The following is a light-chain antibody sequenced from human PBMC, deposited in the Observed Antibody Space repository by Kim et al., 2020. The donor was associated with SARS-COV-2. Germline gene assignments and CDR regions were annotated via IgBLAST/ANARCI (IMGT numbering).Light chain of an antibody. CDR1: NSDVGIYNY. V-gene: IGLV2-14*03. Sequence: QSALTQPASVSGSPGQSITISCTGTNSDVGIYNYVSWYQQHPGKAPKLMIYDVSNRPSGVSNRFSGSKSGNTASLTISGLQAEDEADYYCSSYTGSTTYVFGTGTKVTVL. CDR3: SSYTGSTTYV. J-gene: IGLJ1*01. CDR2: DVS.